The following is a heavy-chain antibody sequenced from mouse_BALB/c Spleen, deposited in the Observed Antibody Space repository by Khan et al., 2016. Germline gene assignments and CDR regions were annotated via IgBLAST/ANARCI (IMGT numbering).Heavy chain of an antibody. CDR3: ARGRFIY. CDR1: GYTFTDYT. J-gene: IGHJ3*01. V-gene: IGHV1-18*01. Sequence: VRLQQSGPELVKPGASVKISCKTSGYTFTDYTIHWVKQSHGKSLEWIGHINPNIGGSTYNQKFKDKATLTLDKSSSTAYMDLRSLTSEDSAVXYCARGRFIYWDQGTLVTVSA. CDR2: INPNIGGS.